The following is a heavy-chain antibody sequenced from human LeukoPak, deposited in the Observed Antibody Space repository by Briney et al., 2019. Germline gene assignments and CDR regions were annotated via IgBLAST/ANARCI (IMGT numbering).Heavy chain of an antibody. D-gene: IGHD2-2*01. Sequence: GESLKISCKGSGYSFSSYWIGWVRQVPGKGLEWMGIIYPGDSDTRYSPSFEGQVAISADKSINTAYLQWSSPKASDTAIYYCARLGYCSSSTCYGGFYFDYWGQGTLVTVSS. J-gene: IGHJ4*02. CDR3: ARLGYCSSSTCYGGFYFDY. CDR1: GYSFSSYW. CDR2: IYPGDSDT. V-gene: IGHV5-51*01.